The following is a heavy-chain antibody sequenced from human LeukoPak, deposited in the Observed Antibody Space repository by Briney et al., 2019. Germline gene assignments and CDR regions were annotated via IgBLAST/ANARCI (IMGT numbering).Heavy chain of an antibody. CDR2: ISGSGGST. V-gene: IGHV3-23*01. CDR1: AFTFSSYA. CDR3: AKDQEYDFWSGYYPSY. J-gene: IGHJ4*02. Sequence: GGSLRLSCAASAFTFSSYAMSWVRQAPGKGLEWVSAISGSGGSTYYADSVKGRFTISRDNSKNTLYLQMNSLRAEDTAVYYCAKDQEYDFWSGYYPSYWGQGTLVTVSS. D-gene: IGHD3-3*01.